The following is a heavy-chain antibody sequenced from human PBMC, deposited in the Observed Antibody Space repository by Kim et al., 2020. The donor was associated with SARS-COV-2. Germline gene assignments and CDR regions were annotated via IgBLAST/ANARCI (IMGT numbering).Heavy chain of an antibody. D-gene: IGHD3-3*01. CDR2: ISGSGGST. V-gene: IGHV3-23*01. CDR1: GFTFSSYA. J-gene: IGHJ6*02. Sequence: GGSLRLSCAASGFTFSSYAMSWVRQAPGKGLEWVSAISGSGGSTYYADSVKGRFTISRDNSKNTLYLQMNSLRAEDTAVYYCAKEWVWSGYQHFPPYYYYGIDEWGQGTTVTDSS. CDR3: AKEWVWSGYQHFPPYYYYGIDE.